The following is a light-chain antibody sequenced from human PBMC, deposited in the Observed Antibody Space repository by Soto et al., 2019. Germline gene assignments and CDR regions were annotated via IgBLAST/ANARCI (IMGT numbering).Light chain of an antibody. Sequence: QSVLTLPASVSGSPGQSITISCTGTSSDVGSYNLVSWYQQHPGKAPKLMIYEGSKRPSGVSNRFSGSKSGNTASLTISGLPAEDEADYYCCSYAGNTLYVFGTGIKVTVL. J-gene: IGLJ1*01. CDR2: EGS. CDR1: SSDVGSYNL. CDR3: CSYAGNTLYV. V-gene: IGLV2-23*01.